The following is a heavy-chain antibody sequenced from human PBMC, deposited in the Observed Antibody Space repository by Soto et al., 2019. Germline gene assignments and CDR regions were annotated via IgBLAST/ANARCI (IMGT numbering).Heavy chain of an antibody. V-gene: IGHV3-30*18. CDR3: AKDGIDEYSSSPYYYYGMDV. Sequence: GGSLRLSCAASGFTFSSYGMHWVRQAPGKGLEWVAVISYDGSNKYYADSVKGRFTISRDNSKNTLYLQMNSMRAEDTAVYYCAKDGIDEYSSSPYYYYGMDVWGQGTTVTVSS. D-gene: IGHD6-6*01. CDR1: GFTFSSYG. J-gene: IGHJ6*02. CDR2: ISYDGSNK.